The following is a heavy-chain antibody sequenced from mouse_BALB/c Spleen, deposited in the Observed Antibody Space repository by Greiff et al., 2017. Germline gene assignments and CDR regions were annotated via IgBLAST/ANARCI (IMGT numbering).Heavy chain of an antibody. CDR1: GYSITSDYA. CDR3: ARRSMITHYFDY. Sequence: EVQLQQSGPGLVKPSQSLSLTCTVTGYSITSDYAWNWIRQFPGNKLEWMGYISYSGSTSYNPSLKSRISITRDTSKNQFFLQLNSVTTEDTATYYCARRSMITHYFDYWGQGTTLTVSS. D-gene: IGHD2-4*01. CDR2: ISYSGST. V-gene: IGHV3-2*02. J-gene: IGHJ2*01.